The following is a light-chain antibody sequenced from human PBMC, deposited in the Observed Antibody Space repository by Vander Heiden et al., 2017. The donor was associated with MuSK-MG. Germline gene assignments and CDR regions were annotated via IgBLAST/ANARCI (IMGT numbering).Light chain of an antibody. CDR2: WAS. V-gene: IGKV4-1*01. J-gene: IGKJ3*01. Sequence: DIVMTQSPDSLAVSLGERATINCKSSQSVLNRSNNRNSLAWYQQKPGQPPKLLIYWASTRESGVPARFSGSESGTDFTLTISSLQAEDVAVYYCQQYYTTLTFGPGTKVGIK. CDR3: QQYYTTLT. CDR1: QSVLNRSNNRNS.